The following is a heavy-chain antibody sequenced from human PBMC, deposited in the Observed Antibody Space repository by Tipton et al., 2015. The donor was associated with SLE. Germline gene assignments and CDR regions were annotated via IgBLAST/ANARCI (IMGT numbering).Heavy chain of an antibody. CDR2: ICYSGFS. CDR3: ARTSGNFPFDY. Sequence: TLSLTCIVSGGSISSGAYLWSWIRQPPGKGLEWIAFICYSGFSNYNPSLKSRVTISLDTPKNQFSVQLSSVTAADTAVYYCARTSGNFPFDYWGQGTLATVSS. CDR1: GGSISSGAYL. D-gene: IGHD1-26*01. J-gene: IGHJ4*02. V-gene: IGHV4-61*08.